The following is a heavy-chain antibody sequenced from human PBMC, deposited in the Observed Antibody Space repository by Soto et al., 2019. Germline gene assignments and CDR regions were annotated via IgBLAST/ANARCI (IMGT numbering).Heavy chain of an antibody. J-gene: IGHJ4*02. D-gene: IGHD2-15*01. V-gene: IGHV4-39*01. CDR3: ARHRLGIVVVVAATAY. CDR1: GGSISSSSYY. CDR2: IYYSGST. Sequence: SETLSLTXTVSGGSISSSSYYWGWIRQPPGKGLEWIGSIYYSGSTYYNPSLKSRVTISVDTSKNQFSLKLSSVTAADTAVYCRARHRLGIVVVVAATAYWGQGTLVTVSS.